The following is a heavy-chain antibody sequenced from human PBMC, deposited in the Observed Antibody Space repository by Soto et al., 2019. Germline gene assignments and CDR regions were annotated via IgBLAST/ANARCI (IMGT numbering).Heavy chain of an antibody. CDR3: AKDKDLHPYAVDYYGSGSYYPYYFDY. CDR2: ISGSGGST. CDR1: GFTFSSYA. J-gene: IGHJ4*02. V-gene: IGHV3-23*01. D-gene: IGHD3-10*01. Sequence: EVQLLESGGGLVQPGGSLRLSCAASGFTFSSYAMSWVRQAPGKGLEWVSAISGSGGSTYYADSVEGRFTISRDNSKNTLYLQMNSLRAEDTAVYYCAKDKDLHPYAVDYYGSGSYYPYYFDYWGQGTLVTVSS.